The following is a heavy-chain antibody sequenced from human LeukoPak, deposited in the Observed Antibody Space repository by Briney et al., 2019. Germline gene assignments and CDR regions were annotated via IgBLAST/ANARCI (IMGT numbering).Heavy chain of an antibody. CDR2: IYHSGST. V-gene: IGHV4-30-2*02. CDR1: GGSISSGDYS. J-gene: IGHJ2*01. CDR3: ARGLIDYGGPPPATWYFDL. Sequence: PSETLSLTCAVSGGSISSGDYSWSWIRQPPGKGLGWIGYIYHSGSTIYNPSLKSRVTISVDTSKNQFSLKLSSVTAADTAVYYCARGLIDYGGPPPATWYFDLWGRGTLVTVSS. D-gene: IGHD4-23*01.